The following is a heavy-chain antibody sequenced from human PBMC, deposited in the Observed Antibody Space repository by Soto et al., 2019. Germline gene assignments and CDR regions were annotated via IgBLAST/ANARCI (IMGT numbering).Heavy chain of an antibody. CDR3: ARDGITMIVVVTTPVSFDI. Sequence: QVQLVESGGGVVQPGRSLRLSCAASGFTFSSYAMHWVRQAPGKGLEWVAVISYDGSNKYYADSVKGRFTISRDNSKYTLYLQMNSLRAEDTAVYYCARDGITMIVVVTTPVSFDIWGQGTMVTVSS. J-gene: IGHJ3*02. D-gene: IGHD3-22*01. CDR2: ISYDGSNK. V-gene: IGHV3-30-3*01. CDR1: GFTFSSYA.